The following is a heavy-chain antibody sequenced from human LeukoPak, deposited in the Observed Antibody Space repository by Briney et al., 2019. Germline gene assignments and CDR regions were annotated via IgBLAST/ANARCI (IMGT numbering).Heavy chain of an antibody. D-gene: IGHD1-26*01. CDR3: ARDCPSGSGSYWGGSDY. Sequence: ASVKVSCKASGYTFTGYYMHWVRQAPGQGLEWMGRINPNSGGTNYAQKFQGRVTMTRDTSISTAYMELSRLRSDDTAVYDCARDCPSGSGSYWGGSDYWGQGTLVTVSS. CDR2: INPNSGGT. V-gene: IGHV1-2*06. CDR1: GYTFTGYY. J-gene: IGHJ4*02.